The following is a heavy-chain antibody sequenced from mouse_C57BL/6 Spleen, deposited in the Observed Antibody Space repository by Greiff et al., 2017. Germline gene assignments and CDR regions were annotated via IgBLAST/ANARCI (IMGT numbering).Heavy chain of an antibody. D-gene: IGHD2-4*01. Sequence: VKLMESGPELVKPGASVKISCKASGYAFSSSWMNWVKQRPGKGLEWIGRIYPGDGDTNYNGKFKGKATLTADKSSSTAYMQLSSLTSEDSAVYFCARRGDDYDGAWFAYWGQGTLVTVSA. J-gene: IGHJ3*01. CDR2: IYPGDGDT. CDR1: GYAFSSSW. V-gene: IGHV1-82*01. CDR3: ARRGDDYDGAWFAY.